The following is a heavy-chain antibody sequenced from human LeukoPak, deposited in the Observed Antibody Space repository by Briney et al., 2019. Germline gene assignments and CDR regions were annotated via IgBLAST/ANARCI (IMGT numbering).Heavy chain of an antibody. CDR1: GFTFSSSW. CDR3: ARAPNYGDSPNWFDP. V-gene: IGHV3-69-1*01. CDR2: ISSSSYI. D-gene: IGHD4-17*01. Sequence: RTGGSLRLSCAASGFTFSSSWMHWVRQAPGKGLEWVSSISSSSYIYYADSVKGRFTISRDNAKNSLYLQMNSLRAEDTAVYYCARAPNYGDSPNWFDPWGQGTLVTVSS. J-gene: IGHJ5*02.